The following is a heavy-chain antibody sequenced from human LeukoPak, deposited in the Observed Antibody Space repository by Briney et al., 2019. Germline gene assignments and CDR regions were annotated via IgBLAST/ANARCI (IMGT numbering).Heavy chain of an antibody. D-gene: IGHD3-9*01. CDR2: TYYRSKWYN. CDR1: GDSVASNSAA. CDR3: ARATFDWLLPPYYFDY. Sequence: SQTLSLTCAIPGDSVASNSAAWNWIRPSPSGGLEWLGRTYYRSKWYNDYAVSVKSRITINPDTSKNQFSLQLNSVTPEDTAVYYCARATFDWLLPPYYFDYWGQGTLVTVSS. J-gene: IGHJ4*02. V-gene: IGHV6-1*01.